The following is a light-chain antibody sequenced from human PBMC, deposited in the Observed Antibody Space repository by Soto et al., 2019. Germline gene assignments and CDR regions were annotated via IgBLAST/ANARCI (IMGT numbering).Light chain of an antibody. Sequence: EIVLTQSPATLSLSPGERATLSCRASQSVGSYFAWYQQKPGQAPRLLIYDAFSRATGIPARFSGSGSGTDFTLTISSLGPEDFAVYFCQQRSSWPLTFGGGTMVEI. V-gene: IGKV3-11*01. J-gene: IGKJ4*01. CDR1: QSVGSY. CDR3: QQRSSWPLT. CDR2: DAF.